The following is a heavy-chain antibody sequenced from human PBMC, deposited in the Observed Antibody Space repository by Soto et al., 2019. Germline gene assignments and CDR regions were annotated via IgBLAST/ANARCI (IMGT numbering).Heavy chain of an antibody. V-gene: IGHV3-74*01. D-gene: IGHD2-15*01. Sequence: EVQLVESGGGLVQPGGSLRLYCAASGFTFNSYWMHWVRQAPGTGLLWVSRINGDGGTTNYADSVKGRFTIYRDNAMNTVYLQMNNLRVEDTAVYYCARGIRNYYGVDVWGQGTTVTVSS. CDR2: INGDGGTT. CDR1: GFTFNSYW. CDR3: ARGIRNYYGVDV. J-gene: IGHJ6*02.